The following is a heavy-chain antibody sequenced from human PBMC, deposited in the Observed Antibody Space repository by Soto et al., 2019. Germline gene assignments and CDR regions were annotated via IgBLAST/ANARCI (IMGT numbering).Heavy chain of an antibody. CDR2: IKQDGSEK. V-gene: IGHV3-7*01. CDR1: GFTFSSYW. CDR3: ARSLLLPSSWYSQYYFDY. Sequence: PGGSLRLSCAASGFTFSSYWMSWVRQAPGKGLEWVANIKQDGSEKYYVDSVKGRFTISRDNAKNSLYLQMNSLRAEDTAVYYCARSLLLPSSWYSQYYFDYWGQGTLVTVSS. J-gene: IGHJ4*02. D-gene: IGHD6-13*01.